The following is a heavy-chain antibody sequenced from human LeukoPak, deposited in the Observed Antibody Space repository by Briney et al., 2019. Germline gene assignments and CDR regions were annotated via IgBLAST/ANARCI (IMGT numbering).Heavy chain of an antibody. Sequence: PGGSLRLSCAASGFTFTTSGMHWVRQAPGKGLEWVAFIRYDGSNIFFADSVKGRFTISRDNSRDTLSLQMNSLRAEDTAVYYCAKDLGYSDGHGNFMEFWGQGTLVTVSS. J-gene: IGHJ4*02. D-gene: IGHD3-3*01. CDR3: AKDLGYSDGHGNFMEF. CDR1: GFTFTTSG. CDR2: IRYDGSNI. V-gene: IGHV3-30*02.